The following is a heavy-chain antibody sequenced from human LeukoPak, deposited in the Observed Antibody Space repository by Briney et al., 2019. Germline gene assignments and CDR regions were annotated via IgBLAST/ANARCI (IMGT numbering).Heavy chain of an antibody. CDR2: VYYSGIT. CDR3: AREGGYYDILTGYYTSRSFDY. Sequence: ASETLSLTCTVSGGSISSSSYYWGWIRQPPGKGLEWIGNVYYSGITYYNPSLKSRVTISVDTSKNQFSLELSSVTAADTAVYYCAREGGYYDILTGYYTSRSFDYWGQGTLVTVSS. J-gene: IGHJ4*02. V-gene: IGHV4-39*07. D-gene: IGHD3-9*01. CDR1: GGSISSSSYY.